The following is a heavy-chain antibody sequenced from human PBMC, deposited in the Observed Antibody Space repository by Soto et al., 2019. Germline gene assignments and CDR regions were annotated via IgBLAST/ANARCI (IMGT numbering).Heavy chain of an antibody. CDR3: AHGRIRDWYFDL. Sequence: QITLKESGPTLVKRTQTLTLTCTFSGFSLSTSGVGVGWIRQHPGKALEWLALIYWDDDKRYSPSLKSRLTITKDTSKNQVVLTMTNMDPVDTATYYCAHGRIRDWYFDLWGRGTLVTVSS. CDR1: GFSLSTSGVG. CDR2: IYWDDDK. J-gene: IGHJ2*01. V-gene: IGHV2-5*02.